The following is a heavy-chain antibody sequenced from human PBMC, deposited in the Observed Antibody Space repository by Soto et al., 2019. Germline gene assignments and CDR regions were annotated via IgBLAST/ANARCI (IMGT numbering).Heavy chain of an antibody. J-gene: IGHJ4*02. V-gene: IGHV4-34*01. D-gene: IGHD3-3*01. Sequence: KTSETLSLTCVVYGGSFSGHFWSWIRQPPGKGLEWIGEINHSGSTNYNPSLQSRGTISVDTSKNQVSLKLSSVTAADTAVYYCAGWAVGIMVFGGPKDSWGQGTLVTVSS. CDR2: INHSGST. CDR1: GGSFSGHF. CDR3: AGWAVGIMVFGGPKDS.